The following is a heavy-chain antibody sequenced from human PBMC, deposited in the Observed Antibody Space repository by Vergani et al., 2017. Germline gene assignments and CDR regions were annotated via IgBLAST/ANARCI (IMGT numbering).Heavy chain of an antibody. CDR3: ARGNYYGSGSYPYYFDY. V-gene: IGHV4-61*03. CDR2: IDYSGST. J-gene: IGHJ4*02. Sequence: QVQLQESGPGLVKPSQTLSLTCTVSGDSIRSGGYYWSWIRQPPGKGLEWIGYIDYSGSTNYNPSLKSRVTISIDTSKNLFSLKLSSVTAADTAVYYCARGNYYGSGSYPYYFDYWGQGTLVTVSS. D-gene: IGHD3-10*01. CDR1: GDSIRSGGYY.